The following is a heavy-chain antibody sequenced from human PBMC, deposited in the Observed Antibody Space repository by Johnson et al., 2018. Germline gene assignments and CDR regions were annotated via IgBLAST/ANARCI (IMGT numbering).Heavy chain of an antibody. CDR2: ISYDGSNK. CDR3: ARDWDYGDAFDI. J-gene: IGHJ3*02. Sequence: QVQLVQSGGGVVQPGMSLRLSCAASGFTFSNYGMHWVRQSPGKGLEWVAVISYDGSNKYYAESVKGRFTISRDNSKNTLYLQMNSLRAEDTAVYYCARDWDYGDAFDIWGQGTMVTVSS. V-gene: IGHV3-30*03. D-gene: IGHD4/OR15-4a*01. CDR1: GFTFSNYG.